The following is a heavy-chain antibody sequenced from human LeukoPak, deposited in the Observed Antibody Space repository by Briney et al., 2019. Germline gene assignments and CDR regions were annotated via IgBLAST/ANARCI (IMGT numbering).Heavy chain of an antibody. CDR2: VYYGRSP. V-gene: IGHV4-39*07. D-gene: IGHD5-12*01. CDR3: ARSRRRVATISPYYFDY. Sequence: KPSETLSLTCTVSGDSISRSTYYWAWIRQPPGKGLEWIGSVYYGRSPYFNPSLKSRVTISVDTSKNQFSLKLSSVTAADTAVYYCARSRRRVATISPYYFDYWGQGTLVTVSS. CDR1: GDSISRSTYY. J-gene: IGHJ4*02.